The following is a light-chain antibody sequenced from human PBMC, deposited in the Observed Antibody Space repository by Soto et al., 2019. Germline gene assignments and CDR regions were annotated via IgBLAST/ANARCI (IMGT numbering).Light chain of an antibody. CDR2: DTS. CDR1: QSVRNY. V-gene: IGKV3-20*01. J-gene: IGKJ5*01. Sequence: EIVLTQSPATLSLSPGERATLSCRASQSVRNYLAWYQQKPGQAPRLLIYDTSTRATGIPDRFSGSASGTDFTLTINRLEPEDFAVYYCQLYGISPHFGQGTRLEIK. CDR3: QLYGISPH.